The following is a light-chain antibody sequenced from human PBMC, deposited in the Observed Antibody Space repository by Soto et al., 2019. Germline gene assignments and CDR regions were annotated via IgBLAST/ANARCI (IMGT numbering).Light chain of an antibody. CDR3: QHYKSYSEA. Sequence: DIQITQSPSTLSRSVGDRVTISCLSSQTISSWLAWYQQKPGKAPKLLIYNASTLKSGVPSRFSGSGSGTEFTLTISSLQPDDFATYYYQHYKSYSEAFGQGTKVDIK. CDR2: NAS. V-gene: IGKV1-5*03. CDR1: QTISSW. J-gene: IGKJ1*01.